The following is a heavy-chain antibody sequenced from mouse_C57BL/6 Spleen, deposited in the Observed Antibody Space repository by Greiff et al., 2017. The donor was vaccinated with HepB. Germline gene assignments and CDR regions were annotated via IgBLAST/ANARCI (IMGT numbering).Heavy chain of an antibody. CDR3: AGSFITTVVALYYYAMDY. CDR2: ISDGGSYT. Sequence: EVHLVESGGGLVKPGGSLKLSCAASGFTFSSYAMSWVRQTPDKRLEWVATISDGGSYTYYPDNVKGRFTISRDNAKNNLYLQMSHLKSEDTAMYYCAGSFITTVVALYYYAMDYWGQGTSVTVSS. D-gene: IGHD1-1*01. J-gene: IGHJ4*01. CDR1: GFTFSSYA. V-gene: IGHV5-4*01.